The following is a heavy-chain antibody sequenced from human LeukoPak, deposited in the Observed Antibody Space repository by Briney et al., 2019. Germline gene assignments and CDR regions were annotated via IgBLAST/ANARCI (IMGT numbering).Heavy chain of an antibody. D-gene: IGHD3-10*01. Sequence: PSETLSLTCAVSGASVSSDGFWWNWVRQPPGKGLEWIGQIGYSGTTNYKPSLKSRLTISTDASNNHFSLRLTSVTPADTAVYYCARIGGVFHHWGQGTLVTVSS. J-gene: IGHJ1*01. CDR1: GASVSSDGFW. V-gene: IGHV4-61*03. CDR3: ARIGGVFHH. CDR2: IGYSGTT.